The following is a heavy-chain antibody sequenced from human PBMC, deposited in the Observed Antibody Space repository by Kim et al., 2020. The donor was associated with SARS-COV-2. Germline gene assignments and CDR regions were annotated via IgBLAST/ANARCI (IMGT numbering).Heavy chain of an antibody. J-gene: IGHJ1*01. V-gene: IGHV3-15*01. CDR1: GFTFIYAW. Sequence: GGSLRLSCAGPGFTFIYAWMSWVRQAPGKGLEWVGRIKSKSDGGTADYAAPVKGRFIISRDNSTSTMYLQMNSLETEDTAMYYCTTRLVSAAGRIYWGPGTLVSVSS. CDR2: IKSKSDGGTA. D-gene: IGHD2-15*01. CDR3: TTRLVSAAGRIY.